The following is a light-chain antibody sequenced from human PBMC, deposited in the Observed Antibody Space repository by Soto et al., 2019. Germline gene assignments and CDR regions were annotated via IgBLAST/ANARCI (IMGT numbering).Light chain of an antibody. CDR1: QSVSSS. J-gene: IGKJ2*01. CDR2: DAS. Sequence: EIVLTQSPATLSLSPGERATLSCRASQSVSSSLGWYQQIPGQAPRLLIYDASNRSTGIPARFSGSGSGTDFTLTISSLEPEHFAVYYCQQRSNWPRTFGQGTKLEIK. V-gene: IGKV3-11*01. CDR3: QQRSNWPRT.